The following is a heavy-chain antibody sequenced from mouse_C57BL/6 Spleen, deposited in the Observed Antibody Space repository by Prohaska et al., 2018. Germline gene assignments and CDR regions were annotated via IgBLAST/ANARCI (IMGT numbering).Heavy chain of an antibody. CDR1: GYTFTTYG. Sequence: QIQLVQSGPELKKPGETVKISCKASGYTFTTYGMSWVKQAPGKGLKWMGWINTYSGVPTYADDFKGRFAFSLETSASTAYLQINNLKNEDTATYFCARGQSRSSYYYAMDYWGQGTSVTVSS. D-gene: IGHD3-3*01. J-gene: IGHJ4*01. CDR2: INTYSGVP. V-gene: IGHV9-3*01. CDR3: ARGQSRSSYYYAMDY.